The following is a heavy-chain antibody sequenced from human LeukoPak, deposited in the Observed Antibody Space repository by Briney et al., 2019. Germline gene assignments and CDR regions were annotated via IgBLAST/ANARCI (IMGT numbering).Heavy chain of an antibody. Sequence: SETLSLTCAFSGESLRGYNWNWLRRPPGKGLEWIGEINHSGSTNYNPSLKSRVTISVDTSKNQFSLKLSSVTAADTAVYYCARGLPFRGVTSQWGQGTLVTVSS. V-gene: IGHV4-34*01. CDR1: GESLRGYN. CDR3: ARGLPFRGVTSQ. CDR2: INHSGST. J-gene: IGHJ4*02. D-gene: IGHD3-10*01.